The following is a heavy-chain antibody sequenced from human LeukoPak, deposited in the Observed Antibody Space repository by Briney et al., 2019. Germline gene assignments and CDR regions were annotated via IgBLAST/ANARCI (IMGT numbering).Heavy chain of an antibody. CDR3: ARDLYDSSGYPHNWFDP. V-gene: IGHV4-59*01. CDR1: GGSISSYY. D-gene: IGHD3-22*01. J-gene: IGHJ5*02. CDR2: IYYSGST. Sequence: PSETLSLTCTVSGGSISSYYWSWIRQPPGKGLEWLGYIYYSGSTNYNPSLKSRVTMSVDTSKNQFSLKLSSVTAADTAVYYCARDLYDSSGYPHNWFDPWGQGTLVTVSS.